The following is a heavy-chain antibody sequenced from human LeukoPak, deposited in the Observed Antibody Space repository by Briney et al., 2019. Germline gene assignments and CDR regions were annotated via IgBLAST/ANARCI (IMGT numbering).Heavy chain of an antibody. CDR1: GYTFTSYY. J-gene: IGHJ4*02. CDR3: ARFCLKAKMTTVTEDY. V-gene: IGHV1-46*01. Sequence: GASVKVSCKASGYTFTSYYMHWVRQAPGQGLEWMGIINPSGGSTSYAQKFQGRVTITADESTSTAYMELSSLRSEDTAVYYCARFCLKAKMTTVTEDYWGQGTLVTVSS. CDR2: INPSGGST. D-gene: IGHD4-11*01.